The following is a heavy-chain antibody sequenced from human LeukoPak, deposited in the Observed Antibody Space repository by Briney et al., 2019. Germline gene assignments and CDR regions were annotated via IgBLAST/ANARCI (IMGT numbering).Heavy chain of an antibody. V-gene: IGHV4-34*01. CDR2: INHSGST. J-gene: IGHJ4*02. D-gene: IGHD6-13*01. CDR1: GGSFSGYY. Sequence: SETLSLTCAVYGGSFSGYYWSWIRQPPGKGLEWIREINHSGSTNYNPSLKSRVTISVDTSKNQFSLKLSSVTAADTAVYYCARVGLIAAAEYYFDYWGQGTLVTVSS. CDR3: ARVGLIAAAEYYFDY.